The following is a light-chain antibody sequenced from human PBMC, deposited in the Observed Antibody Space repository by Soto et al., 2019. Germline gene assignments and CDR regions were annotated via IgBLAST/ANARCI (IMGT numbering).Light chain of an antibody. V-gene: IGKV3-11*01. CDR3: QQRSNWPPT. CDR1: QSVISY. J-gene: IGKJ1*01. CDR2: DAS. Sequence: EIVLTQSPATLSLSPGEIATLSCRASQSVISYLAWYQQKPGQAPRLLIYDASNRATGIPARFSGSGSGTDFTLTVSRLEPEDFAVYYCQQRSNWPPTFGQGTKVDI.